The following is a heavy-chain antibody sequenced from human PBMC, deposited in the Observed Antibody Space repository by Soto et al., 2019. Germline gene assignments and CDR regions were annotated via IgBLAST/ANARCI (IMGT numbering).Heavy chain of an antibody. J-gene: IGHJ4*02. CDR2: ISYDGSNK. Sequence: VKLCCAGSGFNFSRYGMQWLRQAPVKGLEWVAVISYDGSNKYYADSVKGRFTISRDNSKNTLYLQMNSLRAEDTAVYYFAKDSAFDSWSGYNDYWGQGTLVTVSS. D-gene: IGHD3-3*01. V-gene: IGHV3-30*18. CDR3: AKDSAFDSWSGYNDY. CDR1: GFNFSRYG.